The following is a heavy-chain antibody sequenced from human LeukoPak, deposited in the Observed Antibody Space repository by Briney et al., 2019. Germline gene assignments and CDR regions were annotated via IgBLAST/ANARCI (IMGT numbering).Heavy chain of an antibody. CDR2: IFTSGST. D-gene: IGHD6-19*01. V-gene: IGHV4-61*09. CDR1: GGSISSGNYY. CDR3: ARHPIAQWLNAFDI. Sequence: SETLSLTCTASGGSISSGNYYWTWIRQPAGKGLEWIGHIFTSGSTRYNPSLKSRVTISIDASTNQFSLKLNSVTAADTAVYYCARHPIAQWLNAFDIWGQGTMVTVSS. J-gene: IGHJ3*02.